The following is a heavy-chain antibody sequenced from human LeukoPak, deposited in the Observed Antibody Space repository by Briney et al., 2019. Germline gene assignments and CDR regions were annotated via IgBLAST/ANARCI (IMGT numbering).Heavy chain of an antibody. Sequence: PSETLSLTCAVYGGSFSGYYWSWIRQPPGKGLEWIGEINHSGSTNYNPSLKSRVTISVDTSKNQFSLKLSSVTAADTAVYYRARALSAAAGTQYFDYWGQGTLVTVSS. V-gene: IGHV4-34*01. J-gene: IGHJ4*02. CDR3: ARALSAAAGTQYFDY. CDR1: GGSFSGYY. D-gene: IGHD6-13*01. CDR2: INHSGST.